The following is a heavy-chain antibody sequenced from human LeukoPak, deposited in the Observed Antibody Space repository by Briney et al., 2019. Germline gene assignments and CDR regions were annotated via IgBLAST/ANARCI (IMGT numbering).Heavy chain of an antibody. J-gene: IGHJ6*02. CDR3: ARGVATIVGYYYGMDV. CDR2: INHSGST. D-gene: IGHD5-12*01. Sequence: SETLSLTCAVYGESFSGYYWSWIRQPPGKGLEWIGEINHSGSTNYNPSLKSRVTISVDTSKNQFSLKLSSVTAADTAVYYCARGVATIVGYYYGMDVWGQGTTVTVSS. V-gene: IGHV4-34*01. CDR1: GESFSGYY.